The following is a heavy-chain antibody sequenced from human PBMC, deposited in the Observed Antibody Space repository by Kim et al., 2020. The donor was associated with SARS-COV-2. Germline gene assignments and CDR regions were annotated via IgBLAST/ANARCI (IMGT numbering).Heavy chain of an antibody. J-gene: IGHJ6*02. Sequence: SETLSLTCTVSGGSISSYYWSWIRQPPGKGLEWIGYIYYSGSTNYNPSLKSRVTISVDTSKNQFSLKLSSVTAADPAVYYCARDVGSSGWTYYYYGMDVWGQGTTVTVSS. D-gene: IGHD6-19*01. CDR2: IYYSGST. CDR1: GGSISSYY. CDR3: ARDVGSSGWTYYYYGMDV. V-gene: IGHV4-59*01.